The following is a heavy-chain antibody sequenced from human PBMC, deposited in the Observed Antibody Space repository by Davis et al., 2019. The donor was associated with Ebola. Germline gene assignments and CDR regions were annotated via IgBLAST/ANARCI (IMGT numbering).Heavy chain of an antibody. Sequence: SVKVSCKASGYTFTSYDINWVRQAPGQGLEWMGRIIPILGIANYAQKFQGRVTITADKSTSTAYMELSSLRSEDTAVYYCAIGAGWELLFDYWGQGTLATVSS. D-gene: IGHD1-26*01. CDR3: AIGAGWELLFDY. CDR1: GYTFTSYD. J-gene: IGHJ4*02. V-gene: IGHV1-69*04. CDR2: IIPILGIA.